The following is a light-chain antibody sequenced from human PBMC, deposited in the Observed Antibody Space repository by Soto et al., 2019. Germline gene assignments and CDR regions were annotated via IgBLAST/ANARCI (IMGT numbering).Light chain of an antibody. J-gene: IGKJ1*01. Sequence: DIQMTQSPSTLSASVGGRVTITCRASQSVGTWVAWYQQKPGTAPKLLIYHASSLQSGVPSRFSGSGSGTEFTLTISSLQPNDFATYYCQQYSSYSFGQGTKVDIK. CDR3: QQYSSYS. CDR2: HAS. V-gene: IGKV1-5*01. CDR1: QSVGTW.